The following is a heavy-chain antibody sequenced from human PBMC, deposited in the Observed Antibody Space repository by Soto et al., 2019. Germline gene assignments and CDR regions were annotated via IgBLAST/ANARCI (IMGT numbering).Heavy chain of an antibody. V-gene: IGHV1-69*12. J-gene: IGHJ5*02. Sequence: QVQLVQSGAEVRKSGSSVKVSCKASGGTFSSYAISWVRQAPGQGLEWMGGIIPIFGTANYAQKFQGRVTITADESTSTAYMELSSLRPEDTAVYYCAREVVVAATGWFDPWGQGTLVPVSS. CDR1: GGTFSSYA. D-gene: IGHD2-15*01. CDR2: IIPIFGTA. CDR3: AREVVVAATGWFDP.